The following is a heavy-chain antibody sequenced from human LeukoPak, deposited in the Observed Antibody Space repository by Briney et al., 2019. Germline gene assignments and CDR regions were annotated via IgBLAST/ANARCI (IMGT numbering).Heavy chain of an antibody. D-gene: IGHD5-18*01. J-gene: IGHJ5*02. CDR1: GFTFSSYA. CDR3: ARDPVDTAMALNWFDP. V-gene: IGHV3-30-3*01. Sequence: GGSLRLSCAASGFTFSSYAMRWVRQAPGKGLEWVAVISYDGSNKYYADSVKGRFTISRDNSNTTLYLQMNSLRAEETAVYSCARDPVDTAMALNWFDPRGQGTLVTVSS. CDR2: ISYDGSNK.